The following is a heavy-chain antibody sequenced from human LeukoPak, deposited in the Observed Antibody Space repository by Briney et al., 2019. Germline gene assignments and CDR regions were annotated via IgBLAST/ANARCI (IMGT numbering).Heavy chain of an antibody. D-gene: IGHD6-13*01. J-gene: IGHJ5*02. CDR3: ARVVSSSWSNWFDP. V-gene: IGHV3-74*01. CDR1: GFTVSSNY. Sequence: PGGSLRLSCAASGFTVSSNYMSWVRQAPGKGLVWVSRINSDGSSTSYADSVKGRFTISRDNAKNTLYLQMNSLRAEDTAVYYCARVVSSSWSNWFDPWGQGTLVTVSS. CDR2: INSDGSST.